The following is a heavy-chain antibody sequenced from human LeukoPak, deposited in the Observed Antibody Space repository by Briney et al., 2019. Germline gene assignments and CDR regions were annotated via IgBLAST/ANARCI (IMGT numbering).Heavy chain of an antibody. CDR1: GYTFTGYY. Sequence: ASVKVSCKASGYTFTGYYMHWVRQAPGQGLEWMGWINPNSGGTNYAQKFQGRVTMTRDTSISTAYMELSRLRSDDAAVYYCRLVVAATWLDYWGQGTLVTVSS. CDR2: INPNSGGT. V-gene: IGHV1-2*02. CDR3: RLVVAATWLDY. D-gene: IGHD2-15*01. J-gene: IGHJ4*02.